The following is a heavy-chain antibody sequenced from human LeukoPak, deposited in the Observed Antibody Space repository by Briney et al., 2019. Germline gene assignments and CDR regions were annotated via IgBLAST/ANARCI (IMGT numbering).Heavy chain of an antibody. J-gene: IGHJ2*01. CDR3: ARLQGSFWYFDL. CDR1: GFTFSSSW. D-gene: IGHD4-11*01. CDR2: INNDASSA. Sequence: PGGSLRLSCAASGFTFSSSWMHWVRQTPGKGLVWVSHINNDASSATYADSVKGRFTISRDNAKNTLYLQMHSLRAEDTAVYYCARLQGSFWYFDLWGLGTLVTVSS. V-gene: IGHV3-74*01.